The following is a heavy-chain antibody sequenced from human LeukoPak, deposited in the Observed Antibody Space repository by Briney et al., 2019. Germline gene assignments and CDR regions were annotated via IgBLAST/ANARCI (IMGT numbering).Heavy chain of an antibody. V-gene: IGHV3-7*01. CDR3: ARSFSWTFDY. CDR1: GFIVSQNY. Sequence: GGSPRLSCAASGFIVSQNYMSWVRQAPGKGLEWVANIKHDGSEKYYVDSVKGRFTISRDNAKNSLYLQMNSLRAEDTAVYYCARSFSWTFDYWGQGTLVTVSS. D-gene: IGHD3/OR15-3a*01. J-gene: IGHJ4*02. CDR2: IKHDGSEK.